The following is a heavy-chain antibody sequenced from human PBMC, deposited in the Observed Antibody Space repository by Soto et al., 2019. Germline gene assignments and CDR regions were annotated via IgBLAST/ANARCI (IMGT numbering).Heavy chain of an antibody. CDR3: ARDGVSSTEYTWNNGTYFDY. CDR2: ISYDGNNK. Sequence: QVQLVESGGGVVQPGRSLRLSCAASGFTYSTYTMHWVRQAPGKGLERVAVISYDGNNKFYANSVKGRFTISRDSTKQTLYLQMKSLRPDDTAMYYCARDGVSSTEYTWNNGTYFDYWGQGALVTVSS. V-gene: IGHV3-30-3*01. D-gene: IGHD1-20*01. CDR1: GFTYSTYT. J-gene: IGHJ4*02.